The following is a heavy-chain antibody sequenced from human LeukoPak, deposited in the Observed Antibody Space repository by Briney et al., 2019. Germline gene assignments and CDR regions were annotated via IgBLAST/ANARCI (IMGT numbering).Heavy chain of an antibody. CDR2: IYYSGST. V-gene: IGHV4-39*07. Sequence: SETLSLTCTVSGGSISSRSYYWAWIRQPPGKGLEWIGSIYYSGSTYYNPSLKSRVTISVDTSKNQFSLKLSSVTAADTAVYYCARVDYYDSSGYHPYFDYWGQGTLVTVSS. D-gene: IGHD3-22*01. CDR3: ARVDYYDSSGYHPYFDY. J-gene: IGHJ4*02. CDR1: GGSISSRSYY.